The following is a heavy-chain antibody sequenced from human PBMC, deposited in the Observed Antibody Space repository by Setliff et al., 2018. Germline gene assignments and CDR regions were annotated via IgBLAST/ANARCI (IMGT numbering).Heavy chain of an antibody. CDR1: GYSFSDSA. Sequence: ASVKVSCKASGYSFSDSAVSWVRQAPGQGLEWVGWISVYSGNAYYAQKLQDRVTLTTDTSTTTAYLELSRLTSDDTATYYCAGVDVFTPSPFWGQGTLVTVSS. J-gene: IGHJ4*02. CDR2: ISVYSGNA. D-gene: IGHD2-15*01. CDR3: AGVDVFTPSPF. V-gene: IGHV1-18*01.